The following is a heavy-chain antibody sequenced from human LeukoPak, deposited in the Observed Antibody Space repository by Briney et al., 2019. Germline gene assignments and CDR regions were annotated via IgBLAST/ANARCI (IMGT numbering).Heavy chain of an antibody. J-gene: IGHJ4*02. Sequence: GASVKVSCKASGYIFTSYGISWVRQAPGQGLEWMGWISGYNGITNYAQKLQGRVTMTTDTSTSTAYMELRSLRSDDTAVYYCARMQFGELPDYWGQGTLVTVSS. V-gene: IGHV1-18*01. D-gene: IGHD3-10*01. CDR2: ISGYNGIT. CDR3: ARMQFGELPDY. CDR1: GYIFTSYG.